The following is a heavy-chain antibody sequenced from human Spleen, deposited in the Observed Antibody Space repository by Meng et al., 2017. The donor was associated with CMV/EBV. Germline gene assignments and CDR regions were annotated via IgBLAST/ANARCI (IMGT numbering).Heavy chain of an antibody. D-gene: IGHD2-2*01. J-gene: IGHJ3*02. V-gene: IGHV1-69*10. Sequence: SVKVSCKASGYTFTSYDINWVRQAPGQGPEWLGAIVPLLGIADYAQKFQGRVTITADRSTSTLYMTLSSLTSEDTAVYYCARDAGVGYCSSTSPCDAFDIWGQGTTVTVSS. CDR2: IVPLLGIA. CDR3: ARDAGVGYCSSTSPCDAFDI. CDR1: GYTFTSYD.